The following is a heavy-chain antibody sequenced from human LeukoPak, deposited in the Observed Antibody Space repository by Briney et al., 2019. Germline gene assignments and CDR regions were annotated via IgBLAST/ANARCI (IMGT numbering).Heavy chain of an antibody. CDR2: ISYDGSNK. D-gene: IGHD6-19*01. J-gene: IGHJ4*02. CDR1: GFTFSSYG. CDR3: AKDKTSVAGTWGYFDY. V-gene: IGHV3-30*18. Sequence: PGRSLRLSCAASGFTFSSYGMHWVRQAPGKGLEWVAVISYDGSNKYYADSVKGRFTISRDNSKNTLYPQMNSLRAEDTAVYYCAKDKTSVAGTWGYFDYWGQGTLVTVSS.